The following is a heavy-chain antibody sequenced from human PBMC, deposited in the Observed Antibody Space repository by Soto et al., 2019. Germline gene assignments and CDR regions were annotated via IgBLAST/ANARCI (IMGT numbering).Heavy chain of an antibody. V-gene: IGHV3-74*01. CDR1: GFSFSNSW. J-gene: IGHJ4*02. CDR3: VTGFR. CDR2: INEDGSMT. Sequence: EVQLVESGGGLVQPVGSLRLSCAASGFSFSNSWMYWVRQAPGKGLVWVSRINEDGSMTSHADSVRGRFPISRDNAKNSLYLNMNSLRAEDTAVYYCVTGFRWGQGTLVTVSS.